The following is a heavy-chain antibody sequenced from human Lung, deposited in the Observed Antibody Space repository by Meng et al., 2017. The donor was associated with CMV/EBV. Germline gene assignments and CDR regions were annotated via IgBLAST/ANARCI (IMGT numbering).Heavy chain of an antibody. CDR3: ARGRCGGDCYLHDY. J-gene: IGHJ4*02. CDR1: GFTFSDYY. V-gene: IGHV3-11*01. D-gene: IGHD2-21*01. Sequence: SCAASGFTFSDYYMSWIRQAPGKVLEWVSYISSSGSTIYYADSVKGRFTISRDNAKNSLYLQMNSLRAEDTAVFYCARGRCGGDCYLHDYWGQGTXVTVSS. CDR2: ISSSGSTI.